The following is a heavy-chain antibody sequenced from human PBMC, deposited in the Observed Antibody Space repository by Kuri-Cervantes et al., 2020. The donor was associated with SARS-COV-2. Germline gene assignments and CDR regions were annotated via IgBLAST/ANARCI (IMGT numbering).Heavy chain of an antibody. J-gene: IGHJ4*02. Sequence: SETLSLTCAVSGGSISSGGYFWSWIRQPPGKGLEWIGYIYHSGSTYYNPSLKSRVTISVDRSKNQFSLKLRSVTAADTAVYYCATPFGVVHYWGRGTLVTVAS. CDR1: GGSISSGGYF. V-gene: IGHV4-30-2*01. D-gene: IGHD3-3*01. CDR3: ATPFGVVHY. CDR2: IYHSGST.